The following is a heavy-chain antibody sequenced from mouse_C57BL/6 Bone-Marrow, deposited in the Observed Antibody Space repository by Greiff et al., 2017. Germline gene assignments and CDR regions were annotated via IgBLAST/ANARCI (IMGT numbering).Heavy chain of an antibody. Sequence: QVQLQQPGAELVKPGASVKLSCKASGYTFTSYWMHWVKQRPGQGLEWIGMIHPNSGSTNYNEKFKSKATLTVDKSSSTAYMQLSSLTSEYSAVYYCATYYYGYYAMDYWGQGTSVTVSS. CDR2: IHPNSGST. J-gene: IGHJ4*01. V-gene: IGHV1-64*01. D-gene: IGHD1-1*01. CDR1: GYTFTSYW. CDR3: ATYYYGYYAMDY.